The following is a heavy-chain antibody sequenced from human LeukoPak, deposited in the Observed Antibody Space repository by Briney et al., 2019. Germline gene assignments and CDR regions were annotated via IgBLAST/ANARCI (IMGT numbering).Heavy chain of an antibody. CDR3: ASRQKEGNGY. V-gene: IGHV3-48*04. CDR1: GFTFSAFS. Sequence: PGGSLRLSCAASGFTFSAFSMNWVRQAPGRGLEWISYISSNSSKMYYADSVKGRFSISRDNAKNSLYLQINSLRVEDTAVYYCASRQKEGNGYWGQGTLVTVSS. D-gene: IGHD2-2*03. J-gene: IGHJ4*02. CDR2: ISSNSSKM.